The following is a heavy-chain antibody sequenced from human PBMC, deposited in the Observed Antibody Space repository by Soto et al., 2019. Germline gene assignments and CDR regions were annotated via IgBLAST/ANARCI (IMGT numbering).Heavy chain of an antibody. J-gene: IGHJ4*02. V-gene: IGHV1-3*01. D-gene: IGHD6-19*01. Sequence: GASVKVSGKASGYTFTSYAMHWVRQAPGQRLEWMGWINAGNGNTKYSQKFQGRVTITRDTSASTAYMELSSLRSEDTAVYYCARQHPSSIAVASDYWGQGTLVTVSS. CDR1: GYTFTSYA. CDR2: INAGNGNT. CDR3: ARQHPSSIAVASDY.